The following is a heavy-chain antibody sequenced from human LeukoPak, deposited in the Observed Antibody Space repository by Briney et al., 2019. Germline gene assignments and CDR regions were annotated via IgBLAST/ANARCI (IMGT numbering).Heavy chain of an antibody. CDR2: IYYSGST. CDR3: ARDYGSGSYYKYYYYGMDV. D-gene: IGHD3-10*01. Sequence: SETLSLTCTVSGGSISSGGYYWSWIRQHPGKGLEWIGYIYYSGSTYYNPSLKSRVTISVDTSKNQFSLKLSSVTAQDTAVYYCARDYGSGSYYKYYYYGMDVWGQGTTVTVSS. V-gene: IGHV4-31*03. CDR1: GGSISSGGYY. J-gene: IGHJ6*02.